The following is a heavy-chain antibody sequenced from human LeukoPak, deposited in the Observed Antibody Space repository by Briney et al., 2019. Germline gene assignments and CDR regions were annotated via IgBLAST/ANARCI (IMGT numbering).Heavy chain of an antibody. V-gene: IGHV1-8*01. J-gene: IGHJ4*02. D-gene: IGHD3-10*01. Sequence: ASVKVSCKASGYTFTSYDINWVRQATGQGLEWMGWMNPNSGNTGYAQKFQGRVTMTRNTSISTAYMELSSLRSEDTAVYYCARKSPTMVRGVIDYWGQGALVTVSS. CDR1: GYTFTSYD. CDR3: ARKSPTMVRGVIDY. CDR2: MNPNSGNT.